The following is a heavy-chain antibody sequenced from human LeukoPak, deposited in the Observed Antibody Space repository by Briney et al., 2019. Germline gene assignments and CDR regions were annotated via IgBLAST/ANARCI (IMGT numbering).Heavy chain of an antibody. CDR2: IYYSGST. CDR1: GGSISSSSYY. CDR3: ASDTYYYDSSGYYANY. Sequence: PSETLSLTCTVSGGSISSSSYYWGWIRQPPGKGLEWIGSIYYSGSTYYNPSLKSRVTISVDTSKNQFSLKLSSVTAADTAVYYCASDTYYYDSSGYYANYWGQGTLVTVSS. D-gene: IGHD3-22*01. V-gene: IGHV4-39*07. J-gene: IGHJ4*02.